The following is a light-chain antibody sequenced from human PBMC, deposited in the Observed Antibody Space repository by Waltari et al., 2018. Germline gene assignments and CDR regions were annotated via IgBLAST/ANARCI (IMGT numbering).Light chain of an antibody. J-gene: IGKJ2*01. CDR3: QHATT. V-gene: IGKV1-5*03. Sequence: DIQMTQSPSTLSASVGDRVTITCRASQSISSWLAWYQQKPGKAPKLLIYKASSLESGVPSRFTGSGSGTEFTLTINSLQPDDFATYYCQHATTFGQGTKLEI. CDR2: KAS. CDR1: QSISSW.